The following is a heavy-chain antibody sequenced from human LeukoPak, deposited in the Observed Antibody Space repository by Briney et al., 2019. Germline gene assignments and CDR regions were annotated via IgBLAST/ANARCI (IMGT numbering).Heavy chain of an antibody. CDR1: GGSISSYY. V-gene: IGHV4-59*12. J-gene: IGHJ6*03. CDR3: ARVSLRYYYYYMDV. CDR2: IYYSGST. Sequence: SETLSLTCTVSGGSISSYYWSWIRQPPGKGLEWIGYIYYSGSTNYNPSLKSRVTMSVDTSKNQFSLKLSSVTAADTAVYYCARVSLRYYYYYMDVWGKGTTVTVSS.